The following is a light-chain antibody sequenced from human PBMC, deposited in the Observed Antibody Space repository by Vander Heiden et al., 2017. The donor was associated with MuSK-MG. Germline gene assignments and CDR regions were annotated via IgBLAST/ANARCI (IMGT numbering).Light chain of an antibody. V-gene: IGKV1-5*01. CDR1: QSIRSW. Sequence: DIQMTQSPSTLSASVGDRVTITCRASQSIRSWLAWYQQKPGKAPKLLIYDASSLESGVPSRFSGSGSGTEYTLTITNLQPDDFATYYCQQYKSYSTFGGGTKVEIK. J-gene: IGKJ4*01. CDR3: QQYKSYST. CDR2: DAS.